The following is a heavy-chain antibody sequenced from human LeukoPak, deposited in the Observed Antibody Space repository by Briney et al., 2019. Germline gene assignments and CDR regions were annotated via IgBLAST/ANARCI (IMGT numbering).Heavy chain of an antibody. J-gene: IGHJ5*02. CDR3: ARIAAAGSPWFDP. V-gene: IGHV4-34*01. CDR1: GGPFSGYY. D-gene: IGHD6-13*01. Sequence: SETLSLTCVVYGGPFSGYYWSWIRQPPGKGLEWIGEINHSGSTNYNPSLKSRVTISVDTSKNQFSLKLSSVTAADTAVYYCARIAAAGSPWFDPWGQGTLVTVSS. CDR2: INHSGST.